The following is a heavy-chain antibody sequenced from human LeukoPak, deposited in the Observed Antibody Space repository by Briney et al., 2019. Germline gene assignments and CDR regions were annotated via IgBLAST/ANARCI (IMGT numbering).Heavy chain of an antibody. D-gene: IGHD4-17*01. CDR3: ARGGDYVHYFDY. CDR1: GGSISSYY. V-gene: IGHV4-59*01. CDR2: IYYSGST. J-gene: IGHJ4*02. Sequence: PSETLSLTCAVSGGSISSYYWSWIRQPPGKGLEWIGYIYYSGSTNYNPSLKSRVTISVDTSKNQFSLKLSSVTAADTAVYYCARGGDYVHYFDYWGQGTPVTVSS.